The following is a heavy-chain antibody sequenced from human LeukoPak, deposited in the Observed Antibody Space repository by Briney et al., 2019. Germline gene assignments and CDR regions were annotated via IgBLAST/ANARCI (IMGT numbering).Heavy chain of an antibody. V-gene: IGHV3-30*02. CDR2: IRYDGSDE. D-gene: IGHD6-13*01. Sequence: GGSLRLSCAASGFTFHNYGINWVRQAPGKGLEWVTFIRYDGSDEYYADSVKGRFTISRDNSKSTLYLQMNSLRPEDTAMYYCAKVRRLAAGSESFDYWGQGTLVTVSS. CDR3: AKVRRLAAGSESFDY. J-gene: IGHJ4*02. CDR1: GFTFHNYG.